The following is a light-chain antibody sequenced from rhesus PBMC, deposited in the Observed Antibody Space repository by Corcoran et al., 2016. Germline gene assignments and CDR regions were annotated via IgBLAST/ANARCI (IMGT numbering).Light chain of an antibody. CDR3: QQESTWPLT. J-gene: IGKJ4*01. CDR2: DAS. V-gene: IGKV3-35*01. Sequence: EIVMTQSPATLSLSPGERAALSCRASQSVNSNLAWYLQRPGQAHRLIIFDASNRATGPPDRFSGSGAGTDFTLTISSLEPEDVGVYYCQQESTWPLTFGGGTRVDIK. CDR1: QSVNSN.